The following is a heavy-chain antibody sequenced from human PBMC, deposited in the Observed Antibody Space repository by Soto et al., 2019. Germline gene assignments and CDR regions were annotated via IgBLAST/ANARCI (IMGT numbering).Heavy chain of an antibody. J-gene: IGHJ4*02. V-gene: IGHV3-30-3*01. CDR1: GFTFSSYA. CDR3: ARVDYDSSGYSDY. CDR2: ISYDGSNK. Sequence: QVQLVESGGGVVQPGRSLRLSCAASGFTFSSYAMHWVRQAPGKGLEWVAVISYDGSNKYYADSVKGRFTISRDNSKNTLYLQMNSLRAEDTAVYYCARVDYDSSGYSDYWGQGTLVTVSS. D-gene: IGHD3-22*01.